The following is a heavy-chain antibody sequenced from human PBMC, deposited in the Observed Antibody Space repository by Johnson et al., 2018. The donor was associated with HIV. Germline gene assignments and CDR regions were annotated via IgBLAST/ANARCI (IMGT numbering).Heavy chain of an antibody. J-gene: IGHJ3*02. D-gene: IGHD6-19*01. CDR2: ISYDGGNK. CDR3: AREPGIAVAGTDAFDI. Sequence: QVQLVESGGGVVQPGRSLRLSCAASGFTFSSYAMHWVRQAPGKGLEWVAVISYDGGNKYYADSVKGRFTISRDNSKNTLYLQMNSLSAEDTAVYYCAREPGIAVAGTDAFDIWGQGTMVTVSS. V-gene: IGHV3-30-3*01. CDR1: GFTFSSYA.